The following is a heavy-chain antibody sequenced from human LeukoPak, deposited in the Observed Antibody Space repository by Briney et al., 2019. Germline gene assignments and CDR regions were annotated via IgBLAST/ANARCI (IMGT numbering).Heavy chain of an antibody. CDR2: INPNSGGT. CDR1: GYTFTGYY. CDR3: ARVPPPDYDILTGYSYYFDY. J-gene: IGHJ4*02. V-gene: IGHV1-2*02. D-gene: IGHD3-9*01. Sequence: ASVKVSCKASGYTFTGYYMHWVRQAPGQGLEWMGWINPNSGGTNYAQKFQGRVTMTRDTSISTAYMELSRLRSDDTAVYYCARVPPPDYDILTGYSYYFDYWGQGTLVTVSS.